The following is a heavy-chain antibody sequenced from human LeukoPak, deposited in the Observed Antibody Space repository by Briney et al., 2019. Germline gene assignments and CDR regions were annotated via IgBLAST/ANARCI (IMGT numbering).Heavy chain of an antibody. J-gene: IGHJ3*02. CDR2: MNPNGGNT. CDR3: TRSSSWSAARRDAFDI. Sequence: GASVKVSCKASGYTFFSYDINWVRQATGQGLEWMGWMNPNGGNTGYAQKFQGRVTITRNTSINTAYMELSSLRSEDTAVYYCTRSSSWSAARRDAFDIWGQGTMVTVSS. D-gene: IGHD6-6*01. CDR1: GYTFFSYD. V-gene: IGHV1-8*03.